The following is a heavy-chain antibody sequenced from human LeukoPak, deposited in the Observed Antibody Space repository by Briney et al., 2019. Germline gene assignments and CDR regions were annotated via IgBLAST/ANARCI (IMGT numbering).Heavy chain of an antibody. CDR3: ARGDFWSGDYTDAFDV. J-gene: IGHJ3*01. CDR1: GFTFNSYW. CDR2: IKPDGSEK. D-gene: IGHD3-3*01. Sequence: GGSLRLSCAVSGFTFNSYWMSWVRQALGKGLEWVANIKPDGSEKYYIDSVKGRFTISRDNAKNSLYLQMNSLRAGDTAVYYCARGDFWSGDYTDAFDVWGQGTMVTVSS. V-gene: IGHV3-7*04.